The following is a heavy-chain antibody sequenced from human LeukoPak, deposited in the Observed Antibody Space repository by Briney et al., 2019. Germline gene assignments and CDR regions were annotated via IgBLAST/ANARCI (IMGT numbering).Heavy chain of an antibody. D-gene: IGHD3-10*01. CDR3: VGVETITMVRGASGDV. CDR2: IHSGGRA. V-gene: IGHV3-66*02. J-gene: IGHJ6*04. CDR1: GFSVSSNY. Sequence: PGGSLRLSCAASGFSVSSNYMTWVRPAPGKGLEGGSVIHSGGRAYYADSLTGRFTTSSDNSKNTLDLQMNSLSVEDTAVYYCVGVETITMVRGASGDVWGKGTTVTVSS.